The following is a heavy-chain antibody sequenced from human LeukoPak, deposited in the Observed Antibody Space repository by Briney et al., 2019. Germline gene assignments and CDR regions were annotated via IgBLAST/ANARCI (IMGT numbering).Heavy chain of an antibody. CDR2: IYYSGST. V-gene: IGHV4-59*01. J-gene: IGHJ2*01. D-gene: IGHD1-26*01. CDR1: GGSISSYY. Sequence: PSETLSLTCTVSGGSISSYYWSWLRRPPGKGLEWIGYIYYSGSTNYNPSLKSRVTISVDTSKNQFSLKLSSVTAADTAVYYCARGPVGATPGWYFDLWGRGTLVTVSS. CDR3: ARGPVGATPGWYFDL.